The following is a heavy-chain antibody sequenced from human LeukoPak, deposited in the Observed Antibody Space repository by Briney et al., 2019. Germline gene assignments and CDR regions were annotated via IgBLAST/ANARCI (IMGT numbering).Heavy chain of an antibody. J-gene: IGHJ5*02. CDR2: ISGSGGST. V-gene: IGHV3-23*01. CDR3: AKNALLWFGELSAWFDP. Sequence: GGSLRLSCAASGFTFSSYWMSWVRQAPGKGLEWVSAISGSGGSTYYADSVKGRFTISRDNSKNTLYLQMNSLRAEDTAVYYCAKNALLWFGELSAWFDPWGQGTLVTVSS. CDR1: GFTFSSYW. D-gene: IGHD3-10*01.